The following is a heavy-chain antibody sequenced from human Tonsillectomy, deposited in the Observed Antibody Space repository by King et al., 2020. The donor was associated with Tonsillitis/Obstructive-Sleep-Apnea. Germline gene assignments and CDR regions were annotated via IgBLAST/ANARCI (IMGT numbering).Heavy chain of an antibody. V-gene: IGHV3-48*02. Sequence: VQLVESGGGLVQPGGSLRLSCAASGFTFSTYSMNWVRQAPGKGLEWGSYIGSSSSTIYYADSVKGRFTISRDNAKNSLFLQMNSLRDEDTAVYYCARGFFGVVSSWGLGTLVTVSS. D-gene: IGHD3-3*01. CDR2: IGSSSSTI. J-gene: IGHJ5*02. CDR1: GFTFSTYS. CDR3: ARGFFGVVSS.